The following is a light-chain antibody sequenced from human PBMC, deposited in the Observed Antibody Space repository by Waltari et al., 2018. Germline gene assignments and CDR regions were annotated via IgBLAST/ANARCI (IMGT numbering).Light chain of an antibody. V-gene: IGKV4-1*01. CDR2: WAS. J-gene: IGKJ1*01. CDR1: RSLKYNNPAY. CDR3: QHYYSYPRA. Sequence: DIVMTQSPASLVVSLGERAIITCKSGRSLKYNNPAYLAWFQHKKGQAPKLLLYWASTRASGVPDRFSGSGSETDFTLTIASLQPEDVATYYCQHYYSYPRAFGQGAKVEV.